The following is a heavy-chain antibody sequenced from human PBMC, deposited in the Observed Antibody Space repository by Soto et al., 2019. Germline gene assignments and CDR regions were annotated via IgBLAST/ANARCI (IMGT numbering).Heavy chain of an antibody. CDR1: GFSFSTYA. J-gene: IGHJ4*02. CDR2: ISGSGGNT. V-gene: IGHV3-23*01. CDR3: ATDGALLYFLDGGPFQY. Sequence: EVQLLESGGGLVQPGGSLRLSCATSGFSFSTYAMNWVRQAPGKGLEWVSSISGSGGNTYVADSVKGRFTISRDNSKNTLYLQMDSLRAEDTAIYYCATDGALLYFLDGGPFQYWGQGTLVTVSS. D-gene: IGHD3-10*01.